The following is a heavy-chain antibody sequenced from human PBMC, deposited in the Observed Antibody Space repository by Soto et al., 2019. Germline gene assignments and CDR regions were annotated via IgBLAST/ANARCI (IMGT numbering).Heavy chain of an antibody. V-gene: IGHV2-5*02. D-gene: IGHD2-15*01. Sequence: SGPTLVNPTQTLTLTCTFSGFSLSTSGVGVGWIRQPPGKALQWLALIYWDDDKRYSPSLNNRLTITKDTSKNQVVLTMANMDPVDTATYFCAHSLEYCSGGSCYSFDYWGQGTLVTSPQ. CDR2: IYWDDDK. CDR3: AHSLEYCSGGSCYSFDY. CDR1: GFSLSTSGVG. J-gene: IGHJ4*02.